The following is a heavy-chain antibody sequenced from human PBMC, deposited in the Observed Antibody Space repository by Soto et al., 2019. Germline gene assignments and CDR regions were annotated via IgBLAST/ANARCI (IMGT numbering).Heavy chain of an antibody. Sequence: EVQLLESGGDLVQPGGSLRLSCAASGFTFSSNAMSWVRQAPGKGLEWVSGISASGGSTYYVDSVKGRFTISRDNSKNTLYLQMNSLIAEDTAVYDCALIGQQLIDTKPRYCWGQGTLVAVSS. J-gene: IGHJ4*02. CDR1: GFTFSSNA. CDR2: ISASGGST. CDR3: ALIGQQLIDTKPRYC. D-gene: IGHD6-13*01. V-gene: IGHV3-23*01.